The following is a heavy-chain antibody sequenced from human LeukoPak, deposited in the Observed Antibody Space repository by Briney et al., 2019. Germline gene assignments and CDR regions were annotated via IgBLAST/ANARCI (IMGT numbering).Heavy chain of an antibody. Sequence: PGGSLRLSCAASGFTFSSSGMSWVRQAPGKGLDWVSVISGSGNYAYYADSVKGRFTISRDNSKNTLYLQMNSLRAEDTAVYYCAKVVTSIAAASTLFDYWGQGTLVTVSS. CDR2: ISGSGNYA. V-gene: IGHV3-23*01. CDR1: GFTFSSSG. J-gene: IGHJ4*02. D-gene: IGHD6-13*01. CDR3: AKVVTSIAAASTLFDY.